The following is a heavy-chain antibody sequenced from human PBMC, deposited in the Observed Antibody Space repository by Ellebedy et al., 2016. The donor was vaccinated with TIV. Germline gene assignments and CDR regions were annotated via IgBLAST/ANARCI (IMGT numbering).Heavy chain of an antibody. CDR3: ARIDSWQPIDD. J-gene: IGHJ4*02. CDR1: GGSVSNTRDY. D-gene: IGHD3-9*01. CDR2: VFSSGSP. Sequence: MPSETLSLTCGVSGGSVSNTRDYWAWIRQPPGKGLEWIGSVFSSGSPYYNQSFNSRVTLSADTSKNQFSLNLRPVTAADTAVYYCARIDSWQPIDDWGQGILVTISS. V-gene: IGHV4-39*01.